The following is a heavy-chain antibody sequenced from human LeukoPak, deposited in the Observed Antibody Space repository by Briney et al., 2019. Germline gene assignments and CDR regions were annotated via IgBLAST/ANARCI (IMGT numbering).Heavy chain of an antibody. Sequence: GGSLRLSCTASGFTFSYGWMNWVRQAPGKGLEWVSAISGNGANTPYADSVKGRFTISRDNSKNMLYLQMNTLRAEDTAIYYCAKEFRAGGCYGDFWGLGTLVTVSS. J-gene: IGHJ4*02. V-gene: IGHV3-23*01. D-gene: IGHD2-15*01. CDR1: GFTFSYGW. CDR3: AKEFRAGGCYGDF. CDR2: ISGNGANT.